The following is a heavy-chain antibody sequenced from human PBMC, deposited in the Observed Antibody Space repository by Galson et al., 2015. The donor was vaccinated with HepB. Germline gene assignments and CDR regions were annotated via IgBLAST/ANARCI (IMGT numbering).Heavy chain of an antibody. D-gene: IGHD4-17*01. CDR2: IIPILGIA. CDR1: GGTFSSYT. V-gene: IGHV1-69*02. J-gene: IGHJ3*02. CDR3: ASPEGDYGDYVTDAFDI. Sequence: SVKVSCKASGGTFSSYTISWVRQAPGQGLEWMGRIIPILGIANYAQKFQGRVTITADKSTSTAYMELSSLRSEDTAVYYCASPEGDYGDYVTDAFDIWGQGTMVTVSS.